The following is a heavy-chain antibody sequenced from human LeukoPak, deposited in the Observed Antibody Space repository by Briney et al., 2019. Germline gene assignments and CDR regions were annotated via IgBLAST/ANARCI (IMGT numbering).Heavy chain of an antibody. J-gene: IGHJ6*02. CDR3: ARDLVVPAAPSKYGMDV. Sequence: ASVKVSCKASGYTFTSYGISWVRQAPGQGLEWMGWISAYNGNTNYAQKLQGRVTMTTDTSTSTAYMELRSLRSDDTAVYYCARDLVVPAAPSKYGMDVWGQGTTVTVS. CDR1: GYTFTSYG. CDR2: ISAYNGNT. D-gene: IGHD2-2*01. V-gene: IGHV1-18*01.